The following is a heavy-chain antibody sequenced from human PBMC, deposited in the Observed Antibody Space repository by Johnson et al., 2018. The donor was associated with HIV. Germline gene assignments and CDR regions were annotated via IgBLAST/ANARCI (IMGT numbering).Heavy chain of an antibody. CDR3: ASGAYSSSLTFDI. J-gene: IGHJ3*02. Sequence: VQLVESGGGVVQPGRSLRLSCAASGITVGTNYMSWVRQAPGKGLEWVSGFYSGGSTYYADSVKGRFIISRDNSKNTLYLQMNSLRVEDTAVYYCASGAYSSSLTFDIWGQGTMVTVSS. V-gene: IGHV3-66*01. CDR1: GITVGTNY. D-gene: IGHD6-6*01. CDR2: FYSGGST.